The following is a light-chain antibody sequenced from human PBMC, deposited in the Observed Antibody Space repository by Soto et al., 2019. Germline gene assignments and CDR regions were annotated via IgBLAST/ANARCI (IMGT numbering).Light chain of an antibody. Sequence: QSALTQPASVSGSPGQSITISCTGTSSDVGSYNLVSWYQQHPGKAPKLMIYEGSKRPSGVPDRFSGSKSGNTASLTISGLQAEDEADYYCCSYGGSYTWVFGGGTKLTVL. V-gene: IGLV2-23*01. CDR2: EGS. J-gene: IGLJ2*01. CDR3: CSYGGSYTWV. CDR1: SSDVGSYNL.